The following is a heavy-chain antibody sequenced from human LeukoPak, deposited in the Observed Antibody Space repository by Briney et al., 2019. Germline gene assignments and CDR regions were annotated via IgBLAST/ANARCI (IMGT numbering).Heavy chain of an antibody. D-gene: IGHD3-10*01. CDR3: ARATASGSGRAYDH. V-gene: IGHV4-34*01. CDR1: GESMIGHY. CDR2: IHHSGGT. Sequence: SETLSLTCAVYGESMIGHYWTWIRQPPGKRLEWIEEIHHSGGTNSNPSLKNRLTMSIDMSKNQFSLKLKSVTAADTAVYYCARATASGSGRAYDHWAQGNLVPVSS. J-gene: IGHJ4*02.